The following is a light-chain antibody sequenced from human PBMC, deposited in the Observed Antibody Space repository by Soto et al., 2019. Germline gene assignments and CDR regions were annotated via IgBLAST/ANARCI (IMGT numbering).Light chain of an antibody. CDR3: QQYKDWPLT. CDR1: QSVSST. V-gene: IGKV3-15*01. Sequence: EIVMTQSPATLSVSPGERATLFCRACQSVSSTLAWYQQKPGQAPRLLIYAASTRATGFPARFSGSGSGTEFTLTISSLQSEDFAVYYCQQYKDWPLTFGGGTKVEIK. J-gene: IGKJ4*01. CDR2: AAS.